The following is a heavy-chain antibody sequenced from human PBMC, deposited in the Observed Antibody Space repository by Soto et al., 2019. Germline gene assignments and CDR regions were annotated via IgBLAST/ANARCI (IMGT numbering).Heavy chain of an antibody. V-gene: IGHV6-1*01. CDR2: TYFRSKWNY. J-gene: IGHJ6*02. CDR1: GDSVSANNAA. CDR3: VRQPLANLALYGMDV. D-gene: IGHD6-6*01. Sequence: SQTLSLTCAISGDSVSANNAAWNWIRQSPSRGLEWLGRTYFRSKWNYDYAESVKSRLTITPDTTNNQISLQLNSVIPEDAAVYYCVRQPLANLALYGMDVCGQGTTVTVSS.